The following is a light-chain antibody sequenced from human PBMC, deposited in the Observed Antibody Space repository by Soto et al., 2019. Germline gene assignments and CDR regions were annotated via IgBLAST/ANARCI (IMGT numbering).Light chain of an antibody. CDR3: SSHSNITPYV. Sequence: QSALAQPASVSGSPGQSITISCTGTSRDVGAYNHVSWYQQHPGKAPKLMVYDVTNRPSGVSDRFSGSKSGNTASLTISGLQAEDEADYFCSSHSNITPYVFGTGTKVTVL. CDR1: SRDVGAYNH. J-gene: IGLJ1*01. CDR2: DVT. V-gene: IGLV2-14*01.